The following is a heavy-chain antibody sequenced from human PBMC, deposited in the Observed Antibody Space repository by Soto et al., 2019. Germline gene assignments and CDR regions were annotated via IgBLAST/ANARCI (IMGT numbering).Heavy chain of an antibody. J-gene: IGHJ4*02. V-gene: IGHV2-70*01. D-gene: IGHD3-22*01. CDR2: IDWDDDK. CDR1: GFSLSTSGMC. CDR3: ARIRRRYYYDSSAHFDY. Sequence: GSGPTLVNPTQTLTLTCTFSGFSLSTSGMCVSWIRQPPGKALEWLALIDWDDDKYYSTSLKTRLTISKDTSKNQVVLTMTNMDPVDTATYYCARIRRRYYYDSSAHFDYWGQGTLVTVSS.